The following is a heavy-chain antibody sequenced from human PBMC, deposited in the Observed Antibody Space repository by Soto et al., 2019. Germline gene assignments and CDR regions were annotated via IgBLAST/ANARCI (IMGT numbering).Heavy chain of an antibody. J-gene: IGHJ6*02. CDR3: ARVVPAAIFSYYYYGMDV. CDR2: ISAYNGNT. CDR1: GYTFTSYG. V-gene: IGHV1-18*01. D-gene: IGHD2-2*01. Sequence: ASVKVSCKASGYTFTSYGISWVRQAPGQGLEWMGWISAYNGNTNYAQKLQGRVTMTTDTSTSTAYMELRSLRSDDTAVYYCARVVPAAIFSYYYYGMDVWGQGTTVTVSS.